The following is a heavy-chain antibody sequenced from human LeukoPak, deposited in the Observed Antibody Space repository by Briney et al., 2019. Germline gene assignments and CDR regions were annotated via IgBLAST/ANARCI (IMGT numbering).Heavy chain of an antibody. D-gene: IGHD3-22*01. CDR2: ISYDGSNK. J-gene: IGHJ4*02. Sequence: GGSLRLSCAASGFTFSSYGMHWVRQAPGKGLEWVAVISYDGSNKYYADSVKGRFTISRDNSKNTLYLQMNSLRAEDTAVYYCAKVDSQPADYDSSGVFDYWGQGTLVTVSS. CDR1: GFTFSSYG. V-gene: IGHV3-30*18. CDR3: AKVDSQPADYDSSGVFDY.